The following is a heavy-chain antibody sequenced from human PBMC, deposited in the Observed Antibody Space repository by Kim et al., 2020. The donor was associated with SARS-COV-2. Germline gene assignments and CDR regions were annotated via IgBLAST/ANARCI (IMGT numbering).Heavy chain of an antibody. CDR3: VRYTQYWDAFDI. CDR1: GFPFYASA. D-gene: IGHD2-8*02. Sequence: GGSLRLSCAASGFPFYASAIHWVRQTSGKGLEWLAHVSSKSDNSATSYAESVRGRFTISRDDSQNTVFLQMTSLKPEDTALYYCVRYTQYWDAFDICGQGTVVTVSS. CDR2: VSSKSDNSAT. J-gene: IGHJ3*02. V-gene: IGHV3-73*01.